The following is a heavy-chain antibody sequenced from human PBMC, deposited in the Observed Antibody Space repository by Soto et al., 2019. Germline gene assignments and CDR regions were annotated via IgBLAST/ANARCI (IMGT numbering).Heavy chain of an antibody. V-gene: IGHV3-21*01. D-gene: IGHD2-15*01. CDR3: ARAPRGFCGGGSCYLDY. CDR1: GFTFSSQS. Sequence: EVQLVESGGGLVTPGGSLRLSCAASGFTFSSQSMNWVRQAPGKGLEWVSVISSSSSYINYADSVKGRFTISRDNAKNSLYLQMNGLRAEDTAVYYCARAPRGFCGGGSCYLDYWGQGTLVFVSS. CDR2: ISSSSSYI. J-gene: IGHJ4*02.